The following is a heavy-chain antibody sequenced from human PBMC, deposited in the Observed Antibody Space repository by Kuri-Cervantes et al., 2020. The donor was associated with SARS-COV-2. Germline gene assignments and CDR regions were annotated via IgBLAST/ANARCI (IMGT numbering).Heavy chain of an antibody. V-gene: IGHV3-30*02. J-gene: IGHJ4*02. CDR1: GFTFSSYG. CDR3: ARDRGGVLHIAARSGYFDY. D-gene: IGHD6-6*01. Sequence: GESLKISCAASGFTFSSYGMHWVRQAPGKGLEWVAFIRYDGSNKYYADSVKGRFTISRDSAKNSLYLQMNSLRAEDTAVYYCARDRGGVLHIAARSGYFDYWGQGTLVTVSS. CDR2: IRYDGSNK.